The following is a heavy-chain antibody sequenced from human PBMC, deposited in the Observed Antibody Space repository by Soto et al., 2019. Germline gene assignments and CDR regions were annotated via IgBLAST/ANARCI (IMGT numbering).Heavy chain of an antibody. Sequence: SETLSLTCTVSGGSISSSSYYWGWIRQPPGKGLEWIGSIYYSGSTYYNPSLKSRVTISVDTSKNQFSLKLSSVTAADTAVYYCARPKSSGWFGDFDYWGQGTLVTVSS. CDR1: GGSISSSSYY. V-gene: IGHV4-39*01. J-gene: IGHJ4*02. D-gene: IGHD6-19*01. CDR2: IYYSGST. CDR3: ARPKSSGWFGDFDY.